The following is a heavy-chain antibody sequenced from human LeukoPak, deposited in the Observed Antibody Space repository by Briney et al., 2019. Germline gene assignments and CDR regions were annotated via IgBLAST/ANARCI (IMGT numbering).Heavy chain of an antibody. CDR2: TIPIFGTA. D-gene: IGHD3-3*01. Sequence: ASVKVSCKASGGTFSSYAISWVRQAPGQGLEWMGGTIPIFGTANYAQKFQGRVTITTDESTSTAYMELNSLRAEDAAVYYCARFLHQSQNFDYWGQGTLVTVSS. CDR1: GGTFSSYA. J-gene: IGHJ4*02. CDR3: ARFLHQSQNFDY. V-gene: IGHV1-69*05.